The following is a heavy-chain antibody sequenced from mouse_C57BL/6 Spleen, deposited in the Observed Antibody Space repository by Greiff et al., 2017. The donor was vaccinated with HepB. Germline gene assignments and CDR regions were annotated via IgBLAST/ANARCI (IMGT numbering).Heavy chain of an antibody. V-gene: IGHV1-69*01. D-gene: IGHD2-1*01. CDR1: GYTFTSYW. Sequence: VQLQQPGAELVMPGASVKLSCKASGYTFTSYWMHWVKQRPGQGLEWIGEIDPSDSYTNYNQKFKGKSTLTVDKSSSTAYMQLSSLTSEDSAVYYCARRGDYGNYVGAMDYWGQGTSVTVSS. CDR3: ARRGDYGNYVGAMDY. CDR2: IDPSDSYT. J-gene: IGHJ4*01.